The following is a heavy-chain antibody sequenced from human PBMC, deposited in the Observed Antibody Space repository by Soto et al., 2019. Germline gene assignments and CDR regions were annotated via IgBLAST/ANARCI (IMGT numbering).Heavy chain of an antibody. CDR3: ARDDLSNDYVLGSYRGGGDAFDI. V-gene: IGHV1-18*04. CDR1: GYTFTSYC. J-gene: IGHJ3*02. D-gene: IGHD3-16*02. Sequence: QVQLVQSGAEVKKPGASVKVSCKASGYTFTSYCISWVRQAPGQGLEWMGWISAYNGNTNYAQKLQGRVTMTTDTSTSTAYRERRSLRSDDTAVYYCARDDLSNDYVLGSYRGGGDAFDICGQGTMVTVSS. CDR2: ISAYNGNT.